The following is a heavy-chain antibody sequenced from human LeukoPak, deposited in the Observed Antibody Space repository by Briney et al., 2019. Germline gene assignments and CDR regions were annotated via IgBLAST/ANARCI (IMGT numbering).Heavy chain of an antibody. Sequence: AESLKISCKGSGYSFPNYWIGWVRHMPGQGLEWMGIIYTADSDIRYSPAFQGQVTISADKSINTAYLQWTSLKASDTAMYYCARRKGDGYNSPFDYWGQGTLVTVSS. D-gene: IGHD5-24*01. J-gene: IGHJ4*02. CDR1: GYSFPNYW. V-gene: IGHV5-51*01. CDR2: IYTADSDI. CDR3: ARRKGDGYNSPFDY.